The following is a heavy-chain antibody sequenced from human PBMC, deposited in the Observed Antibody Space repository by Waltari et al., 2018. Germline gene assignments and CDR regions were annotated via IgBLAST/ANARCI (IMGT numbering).Heavy chain of an antibody. V-gene: IGHV4-38-2*02. CDR1: GHSVNNDFY. D-gene: IGHD6-25*01. CDR2: IYHTGRS. CDR3: AEEGNTTAGLFDS. J-gene: IGHJ4*02. Sequence: QVQLRESGPGLVRSSETLSLTCTVSGHSVNNDFYWAWIRQSPGGGLEWIASIYHTGRSHYNASLKSRVSISTDMSTKQFFRTQTHLTAADTAVYYCAEEGNTTAGLFDSWGQGTLVTVSS.